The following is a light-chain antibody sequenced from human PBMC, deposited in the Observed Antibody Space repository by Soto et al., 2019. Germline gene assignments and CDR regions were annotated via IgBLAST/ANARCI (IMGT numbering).Light chain of an antibody. Sequence: QSALTQPRSVSGSPGQSVTISCTGTSSDVGGYNYVSWYQQHPGKAPKLMTHDVTKRPSGVPDRFSGSKSGNRASLTISGLQAEDEADYYCCSYAGSYSFDVIFGGGTKVTVL. CDR2: DVT. CDR1: SSDVGGYNY. J-gene: IGLJ2*01. CDR3: CSYAGSYSFDVI. V-gene: IGLV2-11*01.